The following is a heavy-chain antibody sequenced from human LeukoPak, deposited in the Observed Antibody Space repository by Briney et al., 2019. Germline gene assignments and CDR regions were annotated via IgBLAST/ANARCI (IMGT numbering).Heavy chain of an antibody. V-gene: IGHV4-39*07. D-gene: IGHD2-2*01. J-gene: IGHJ5*02. CDR2: IYYSGST. Sequence: SETLSLTGTVSGGSISSSTYYWGWIRQAPGKGLEWIGSIYYSGSTYYNPSLKSRVTISVDTSKNQFSLKLSSVTAADTAVYYCARDVQGAYCSSTSCYNWFDPWGQGTLVTVSS. CDR1: GGSISSSTYY. CDR3: ARDVQGAYCSSTSCYNWFDP.